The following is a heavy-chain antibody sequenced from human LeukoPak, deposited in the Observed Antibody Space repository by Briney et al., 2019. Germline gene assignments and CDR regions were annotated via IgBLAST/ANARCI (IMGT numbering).Heavy chain of an antibody. D-gene: IGHD6-19*01. Sequence: PSETLSLTCTVSSGSVSSISYYWSWIRQPPGKGLEWIGYIHYSGTTNYNPSLQSRVTMSVDTSKNQFSLKLSSVTAADTAVYYCATELSRSGRPLFDYWGQGTLVTVSS. CDR3: ATELSRSGRPLFDY. CDR1: SGSVSSISYY. CDR2: IHYSGTT. V-gene: IGHV4-61*01. J-gene: IGHJ4*02.